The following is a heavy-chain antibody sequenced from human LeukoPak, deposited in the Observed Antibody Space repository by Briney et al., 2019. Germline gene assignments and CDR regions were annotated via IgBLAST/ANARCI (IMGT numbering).Heavy chain of an antibody. CDR1: GFTFRSYW. CDR3: ARLVGTTTPGVDY. V-gene: IGHV3-74*01. CDR2: IKSDGSIT. J-gene: IGHJ4*02. D-gene: IGHD1-26*01. Sequence: SGGSLRLSCAPSGFTFRSYWMDWVRQAPGQGLVWVSHIKSDGSITNYADSVKGRFTISRDNAKNTLYLQMNSLRAEDTAVYYCARLVGTTTPGVDYWGQGTLVTVSS.